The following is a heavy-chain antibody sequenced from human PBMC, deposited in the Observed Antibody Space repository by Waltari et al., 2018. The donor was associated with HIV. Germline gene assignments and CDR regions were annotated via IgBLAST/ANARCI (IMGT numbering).Heavy chain of an antibody. D-gene: IGHD2-8*01. J-gene: IGHJ6*02. CDR1: GGRLTVFP. V-gene: IGHV3-30*04. Sequence: QLQLVESGGDVVQPGRSFRHSCLASGGRLTVFPMHWVRQSAGKGLEWVAVISYDGKYQHYSESVQGRFIVSRENSKNTLYLQMTAVRVDDTAVYYCARRTNVGLDVWGQGTTVIVSS. CDR3: ARRTNVGLDV. CDR2: ISYDGKYQ.